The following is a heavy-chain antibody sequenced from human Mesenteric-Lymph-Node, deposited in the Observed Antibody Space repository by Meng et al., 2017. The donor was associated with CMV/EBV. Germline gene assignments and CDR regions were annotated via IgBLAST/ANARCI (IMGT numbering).Heavy chain of an antibody. CDR1: GFTFSSYW. D-gene: IGHD3-22*01. J-gene: IGHJ4*02. Sequence: GESLKISCAASGFTFSSYWMSWVRQAPGKGLEWVANTKQDGSEKYYVDSVKGRFTISRDNAKNSLYLQMNSLRAEDTAVYYCARDRLAYYYDGSGLDYWGQGTLVTVSS. CDR3: ARDRLAYYYDGSGLDY. CDR2: TKQDGSEK. V-gene: IGHV3-7*01.